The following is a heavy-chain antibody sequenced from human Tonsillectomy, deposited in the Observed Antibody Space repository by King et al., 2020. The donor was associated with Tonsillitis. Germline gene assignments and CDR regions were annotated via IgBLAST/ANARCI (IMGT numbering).Heavy chain of an antibody. CDR1: GYTFSTYG. J-gene: IGHJ1*01. V-gene: IGHV1-18*01. CDR2: ISAYNGNT. Sequence: VQLVESGAEVKKPGASVKLSCKASGYTFSTYGISWVRQAPGQGREWMGWISAYNGNTNYAQKLQGRVTMTTDTSTSTAYMELRCLRSDDTAVYYCARDLGLGYYDSSGYYYSEYFQHWGQGTLVTVSS. D-gene: IGHD3-22*01. CDR3: ARDLGLGYYDSSGYYYSEYFQH.